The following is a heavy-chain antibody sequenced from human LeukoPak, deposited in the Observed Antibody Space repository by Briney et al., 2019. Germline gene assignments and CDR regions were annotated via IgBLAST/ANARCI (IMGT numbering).Heavy chain of an antibody. Sequence: SVKVSCKASGGTFSSYAISWVRQAPGQGLEWMGGIIPIFGTANYAQKFQGRVTITTDESTSTAYVELSSLRSEDTAVYYCARASQYYYDSSGYYYLYYFDYWGQGTLVTVSS. CDR2: IIPIFGTA. CDR3: ARASQYYYDSSGYYYLYYFDY. V-gene: IGHV1-69*05. J-gene: IGHJ4*02. CDR1: GGTFSSYA. D-gene: IGHD3-22*01.